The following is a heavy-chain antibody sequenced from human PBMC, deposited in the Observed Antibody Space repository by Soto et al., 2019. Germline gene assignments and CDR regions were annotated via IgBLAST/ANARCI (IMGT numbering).Heavy chain of an antibody. J-gene: IGHJ6*03. D-gene: IGHD5-12*01. CDR3: ARERSGYEPDYYYMDV. Sequence: SETLSLTCTVSGGSISSYYWSWIRQPPGKGLEWIGYIYYSGSTNYNPSLKSRVTISVDTSKNQFSLKLSSVTAADTAVYYCARERSGYEPDYYYMDVWGKGTTVTVSS. CDR1: GGSISSYY. CDR2: IYYSGST. V-gene: IGHV4-59*01.